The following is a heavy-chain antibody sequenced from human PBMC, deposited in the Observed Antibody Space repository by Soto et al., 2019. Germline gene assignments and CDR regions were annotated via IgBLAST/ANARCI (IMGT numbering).Heavy chain of an antibody. D-gene: IGHD5-18*01. CDR1: GFTFSNYG. V-gene: IGHV3-30*18. CDR3: AKNYHSYGPGKDAFDI. CDR2: ILYDGDKK. Sequence: PGGSLRLSCAASGFTFSNYGMHWVRQAPGKGLEWVAIILYDGDKKYYVDSVKGRFTISRDNSKNTLYLQMNSLRAEDTAVYHCAKNYHSYGPGKDAFDIWGQGTMVTVS. J-gene: IGHJ3*02.